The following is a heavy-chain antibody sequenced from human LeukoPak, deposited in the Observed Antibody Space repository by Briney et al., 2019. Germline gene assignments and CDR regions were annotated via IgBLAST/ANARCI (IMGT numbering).Heavy chain of an antibody. J-gene: IGHJ4*02. CDR2: ISGSGGST. CDR3: ANADYYDSSGYYWGGFDY. CDR1: GFTFSSYA. Sequence: GGSLRLSCAASGFTFSSYAMSWVRQAPGKGLEWVSAISGSGGSTCYADSVKGRFTISRDNSKNTLYLQMNSLRAEDTAVYYCANADYYDSSGYYWGGFDYWGQGTLVTVSS. V-gene: IGHV3-23*01. D-gene: IGHD3-22*01.